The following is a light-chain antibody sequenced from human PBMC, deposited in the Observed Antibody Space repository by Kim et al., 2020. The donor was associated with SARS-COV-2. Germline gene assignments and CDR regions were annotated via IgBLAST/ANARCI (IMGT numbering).Light chain of an antibody. CDR1: SGHSSYG. CDR3: QAWGPGIQV. V-gene: IGLV4-69*01. Sequence: ASVNLTCTRSSGHSSYGNAWHKQQPEKGPRYLMKLNSDGSHSKGDGIPDRFSASSSGAERYLTISRLQSEDEADYYCQAWGPGIQVFGGGTKVTVL. J-gene: IGLJ3*02. CDR2: LNSDGSH.